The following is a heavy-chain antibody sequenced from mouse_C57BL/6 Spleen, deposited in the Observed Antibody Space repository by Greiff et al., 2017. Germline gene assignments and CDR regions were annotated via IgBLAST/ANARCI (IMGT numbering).Heavy chain of an antibody. CDR1: GFTFSDYG. D-gene: IGHD2-3*01. V-gene: IGHV5-17*01. CDR2: ISSGSSTI. J-gene: IGHJ4*01. CDR3: ARLNGYYVAMDY. Sequence: EVHLVESGGGLVKPGGSLKLSCAASGFTFSDYGMHWVRQAPEKGLEWVAYISSGSSTIYYADTVKGRFTISRDNAKNTLFLQMTSLRSEDTAMYYCARLNGYYVAMDYWGQGTSVTVSS.